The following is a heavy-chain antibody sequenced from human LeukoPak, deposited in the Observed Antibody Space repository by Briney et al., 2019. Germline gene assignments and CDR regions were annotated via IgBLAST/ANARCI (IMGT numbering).Heavy chain of an antibody. Sequence: SGPSLVKPTQTLTLTCAFSGFSLTTREVGVGWIRQPPGKALEWLALIYWDDDKRYTPSRKSRLPITKDTSQQQVVLTVTNLEHVDTATYYCARLAYYDNSGSSRPFDIWGQGKRVPVSS. CDR2: IYWDDDK. J-gene: IGHJ3*02. CDR1: GFSLTTREVG. D-gene: IGHD3-22*01. CDR3: ARLAYYDNSGSSRPFDI. V-gene: IGHV2-5*02.